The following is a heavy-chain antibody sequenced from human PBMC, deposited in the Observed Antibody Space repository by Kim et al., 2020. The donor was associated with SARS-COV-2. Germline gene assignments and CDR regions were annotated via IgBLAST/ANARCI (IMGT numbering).Heavy chain of an antibody. CDR3: AGLYAYNCFDP. V-gene: IGHV4-39*01. CDR2: LYYSGRT. Sequence: SETLSLTCSVSGGSISSSISYWGWIRQPPGKGLEWIGSLYYSGRTYYNPSLKSRVTISVDTSKNQFSLNLSSVTAADTAVYYCAGLYAYNCFDPWGQGTLVTVSS. D-gene: IGHD4-17*01. J-gene: IGHJ5*02. CDR1: GGSISSSISY.